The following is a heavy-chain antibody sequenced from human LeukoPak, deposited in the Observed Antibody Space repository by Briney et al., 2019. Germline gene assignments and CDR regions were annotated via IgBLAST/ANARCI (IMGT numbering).Heavy chain of an antibody. CDR2: LLYNGNT. V-gene: IGHV4-39*01. J-gene: IGHJ6*02. Sequence: PSETLSLTRTVAGGSISSDVHYWDWIRQAPGKGLEWIGSLLYNGNTWYNPSLESRVTISVDTSENQFSLRLTSVNAADTALYFCTRRGSGNGGTYAGMDVWGPGTSVTVSS. CDR3: TRRGSGNGGTYAGMDV. D-gene: IGHD1-26*01. CDR1: GGSISSDVHY.